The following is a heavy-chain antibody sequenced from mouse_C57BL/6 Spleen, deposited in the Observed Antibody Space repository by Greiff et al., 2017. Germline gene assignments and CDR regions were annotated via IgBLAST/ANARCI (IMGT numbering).Heavy chain of an antibody. D-gene: IGHD2-2*01. CDR3: ARGEGYGYPFDY. CDR1: GYTFTSYW. CDR2: IHPNSGST. V-gene: IGHV1-64*01. J-gene: IGHJ2*01. Sequence: QVQLKQPGAELVKPGASVKLSCTASGYTFTSYWMHWVKQRPGQGLEWIGMIHPNSGSTNYNEKFKSKATLPVDKSSSTAYMHLSSLTSEDSAVYCGARGEGYGYPFDYWGQGTTLTVSS.